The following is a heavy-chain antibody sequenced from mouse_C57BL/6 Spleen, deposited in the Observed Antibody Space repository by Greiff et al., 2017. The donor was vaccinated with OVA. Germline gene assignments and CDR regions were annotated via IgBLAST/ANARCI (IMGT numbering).Heavy chain of an antibody. Sequence: QVQLQQSGAELVRPGASVKMSCKASGYTFTSYNMHWVKQTPRQGLEWIGAIYPGNGDTSYNQKFKGKATLTVDKSSSTAYMQLSSLTSEDSAVYCCARADYGSSYDWFAYWGQGTLVTVSA. J-gene: IGHJ3*01. V-gene: IGHV1-12*01. D-gene: IGHD1-1*01. CDR3: ARADYGSSYDWFAY. CDR2: IYPGNGDT. CDR1: GYTFTSYN.